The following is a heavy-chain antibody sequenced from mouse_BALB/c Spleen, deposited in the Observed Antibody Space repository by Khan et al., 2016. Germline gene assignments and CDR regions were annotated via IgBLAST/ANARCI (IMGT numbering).Heavy chain of an antibody. CDR2: ISYSGST. CDR3: ARSNYGNYRVCAY. D-gene: IGHD2-1*01. CDR1: GYSITSDYA. Sequence: EVQLQESGPGLVKPSQSLSLTCTVTGYSITSDYAWNWIRQFPGNKLEWMGYISYSGSTSYNPSLKSRISITRDTSKNQFFLQLNSVTTEDTATYYCARSNYGNYRVCAYWGQGTLVTVSA. V-gene: IGHV3-2*02. J-gene: IGHJ3*01.